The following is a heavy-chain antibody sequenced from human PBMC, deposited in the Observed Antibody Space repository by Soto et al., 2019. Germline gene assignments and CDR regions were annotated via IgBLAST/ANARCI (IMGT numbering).Heavy chain of an antibody. CDR3: ARGGGYYDSSAWSHAY. J-gene: IGHJ4*02. D-gene: IGHD3-22*01. CDR1: GGSISSGGYS. V-gene: IGHV4-30-2*01. Sequence: AVSGGSISSGGYSRSWIRQPPGKGLEWIGYIYHSGSTYYNPSLKSRVTISVDRSKNQFSLKLSSVTAADTAVYYCARGGGYYDSSAWSHAYWGQGTLVTSPQ. CDR2: IYHSGST.